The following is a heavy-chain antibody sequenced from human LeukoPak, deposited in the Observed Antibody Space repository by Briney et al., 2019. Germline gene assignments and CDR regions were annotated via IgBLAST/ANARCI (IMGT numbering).Heavy chain of an antibody. CDR3: ARDCRDDFWSGYRGPYYYGMDV. CDR2: IKQDGSEK. J-gene: IGHJ6*02. Sequence: GGSLRLSCAASGFTFSSYWMSWVRQAPGKGLEWVANIKQDGSEKYYVDSVKGRFTISRDNAKNSLYLQMNSLRAEDTAVYYCARDCRDDFWSGYRGPYYYGMDVWGQGTTVTVSS. CDR1: GFTFSSYW. V-gene: IGHV3-7*01. D-gene: IGHD3-3*01.